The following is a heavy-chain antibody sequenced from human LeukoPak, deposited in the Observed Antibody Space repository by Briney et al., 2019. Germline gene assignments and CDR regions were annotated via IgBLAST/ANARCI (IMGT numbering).Heavy chain of an antibody. V-gene: IGHV4-34*01. Sequence: PSETLSLTCAVYGGSFSGYYWSWIRQPPGKGLEWIGEINHSGSTNYNPSLKSRVTISVDTSKNQFSLKLSSVTAADTAVYYCARARGVFGVVIIDYWGQGTLVTVSS. D-gene: IGHD3-3*01. CDR2: INHSGST. J-gene: IGHJ4*02. CDR1: GGSFSGYY. CDR3: ARARGVFGVVIIDY.